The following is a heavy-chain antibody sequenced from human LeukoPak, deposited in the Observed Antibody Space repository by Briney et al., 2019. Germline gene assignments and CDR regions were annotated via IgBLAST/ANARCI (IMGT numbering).Heavy chain of an antibody. CDR3: ARGVDYYDSSGYYPGYDY. V-gene: IGHV4-39*07. Sequence: PSETLSLTCTVSGGSINSSSYYWGWIRQPPGKGLEWIGSIYYSGSTYYNPSLKSRVTISVDTSKNQFSLKLSSVTAADTAVYYCARGVDYYDSSGYYPGYDYWGQGTLVTVSS. D-gene: IGHD3-22*01. CDR1: GGSINSSSYY. CDR2: IYYSGST. J-gene: IGHJ4*02.